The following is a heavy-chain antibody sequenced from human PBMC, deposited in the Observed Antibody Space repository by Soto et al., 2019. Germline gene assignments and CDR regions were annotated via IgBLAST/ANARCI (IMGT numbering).Heavy chain of an antibody. J-gene: IGHJ4*02. CDR3: ARSDYYDSSGYSPIDY. D-gene: IGHD3-22*01. Sequence: SETLSVTCPVSGGSSSSFDWSWIRTPPGKGLEWIGYIYYSGSTNYNPSLKSRVTISVDTSKNQFSLKLSSVTAADTAVYYCARSDYYDSSGYSPIDYWGQGTLVTVSS. V-gene: IGHV4-59*01. CDR1: GGSSSSFD. CDR2: IYYSGST.